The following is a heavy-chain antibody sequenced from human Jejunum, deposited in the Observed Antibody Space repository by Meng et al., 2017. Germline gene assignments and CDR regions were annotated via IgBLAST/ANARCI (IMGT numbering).Heavy chain of an antibody. CDR1: GGSISTNSYW. V-gene: IGHV4-39*01. J-gene: IGHJ5*02. CDR2: INYRGNT. D-gene: IGHD6-13*01. CDR3: ARRGIATAVVLFDP. Sequence: RNLKESAPGLLSPSKTCSLICSVSGGSISTNSYWWAWIRQPPGKGLEWIGTINYRGNTYYSPSLKSRVTISVDTSKNQFSLKLNSVTAADTALYYCARRGIATAVVLFDPWGQGTLVTVSS.